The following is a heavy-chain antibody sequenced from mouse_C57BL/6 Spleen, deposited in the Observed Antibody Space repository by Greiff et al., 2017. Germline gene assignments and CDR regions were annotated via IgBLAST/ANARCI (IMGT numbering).Heavy chain of an antibody. Sequence: VQLQESGAELARPGASVKMSCKASGYTFTSYTMHWVKQRPGQGLEWIGYINPSSGYTKYNQKFKDKATLTADKSSSTAYMQLSSLTSEDSAVYYCATGSSYVDYWGQGTTLTVSS. V-gene: IGHV1-4*01. D-gene: IGHD1-1*01. CDR1: GYTFTSYT. CDR2: INPSSGYT. J-gene: IGHJ2*01. CDR3: ATGSSYVDY.